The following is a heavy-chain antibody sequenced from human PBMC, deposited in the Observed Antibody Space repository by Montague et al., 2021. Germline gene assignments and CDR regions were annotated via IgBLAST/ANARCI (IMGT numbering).Heavy chain of an antibody. CDR3: ANSGGGGGSPRWAY. CDR1: GFIFSNYA. CDR2: IGGTSGVT. D-gene: IGHD2-21*01. V-gene: IGHV3-23*01. J-gene: IGHJ4*02. Sequence: SLRLSCAASGFIFSNYAMSWVRLAPGEGLEWVSLIGGTSGVTTYADSVKGRFTISRGNSKSTLWLQLNSLRAEGTGVYYCANSGGGGGSPRWAYWGQGTLVTVSS.